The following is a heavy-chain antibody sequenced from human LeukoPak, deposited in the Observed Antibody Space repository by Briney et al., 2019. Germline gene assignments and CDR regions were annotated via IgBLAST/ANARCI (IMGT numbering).Heavy chain of an antibody. D-gene: IGHD4-17*01. Sequence: SQTLSLTCAVSGGSISSGGYSWSWIRQPPGKGLEWIGYIYHSGSTYYNPSLKSRVTISVDRSKNQFSLKLSSVTAADTAVYYCARDNHADYEGAFYYSGQGTLVTVSS. CDR2: IYHSGST. CDR1: GGSISSGGYS. J-gene: IGHJ4*02. V-gene: IGHV4-30-2*01. CDR3: ARDNHADYEGAFYY.